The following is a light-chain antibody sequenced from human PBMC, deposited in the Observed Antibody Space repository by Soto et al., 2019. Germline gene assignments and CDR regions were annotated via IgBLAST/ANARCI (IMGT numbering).Light chain of an antibody. CDR2: EVS. V-gene: IGLV2-14*01. CDR3: CSYTRIITYV. J-gene: IGLJ1*01. CDR1: SSDIGGSNY. Sequence: QSVLTQPASVSGSPGQSITISCTGTSSDIGGSNYVAWYQQHPGKAPKLMIYEVSNRPSGVSNRFSGYKSGNTASLTISGLLAEDEADYYCCSYTRIITYVFGPGTKVTVI.